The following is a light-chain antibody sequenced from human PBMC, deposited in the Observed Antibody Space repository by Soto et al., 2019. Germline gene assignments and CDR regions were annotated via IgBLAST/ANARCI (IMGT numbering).Light chain of an antibody. Sequence: DIQMTQSPSTLSASVGDRVTITCRASQSSSNYLAWYQQKPGKAPKVLIYDASSFESGVPLRFSVSGSGTEFTLTISSRQPDDFATYYCQEYDSYSSTCGQGTKLQIK. V-gene: IGKV1-5*01. CDR3: QEYDSYSST. J-gene: IGKJ2*01. CDR2: DAS. CDR1: QSSSNY.